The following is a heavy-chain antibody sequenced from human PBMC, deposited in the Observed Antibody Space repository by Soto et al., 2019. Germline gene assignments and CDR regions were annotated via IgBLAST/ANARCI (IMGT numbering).Heavy chain of an antibody. D-gene: IGHD2-21*01. CDR1: GGSFSAHY. CDR3: ARGLMWSYYYYYMDV. V-gene: IGHV4-34*01. CDR2: INRSGST. J-gene: IGHJ6*03. Sequence: SETLSLTCAVYGGSFSAHYWSWIRQSPGKGLEWIGEINRSGSTNYNPSLKSRVTISTDTSKNQFSLNLSSVTAADTAVYYCARGLMWSYYYYYMDVWGKGTTVTSP.